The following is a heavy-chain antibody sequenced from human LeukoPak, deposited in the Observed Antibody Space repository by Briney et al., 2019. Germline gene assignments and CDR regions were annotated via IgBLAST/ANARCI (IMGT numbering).Heavy chain of an antibody. CDR2: IYFSGST. CDR3: ARAPYDYGYYGAPDY. D-gene: IGHD4-17*01. J-gene: IGHJ4*02. V-gene: IGHV4-31*03. CDR1: GGAISSGGYY. Sequence: SETLSLTCTVSGGAISSGGYYWSWIRQHPGKGLEWIGYIYFSGSTYYTPSLKSRVTISVDSSKNQFSLRLSSVTAADTAVYYCARAPYDYGYYGAPDYWGQGTLVTVSS.